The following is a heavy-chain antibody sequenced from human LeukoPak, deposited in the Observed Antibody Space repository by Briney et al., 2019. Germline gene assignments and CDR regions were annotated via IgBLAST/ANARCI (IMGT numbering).Heavy chain of an antibody. D-gene: IGHD1-26*01. CDR1: GFTFSSYG. CDR3: AKAQDLVGTTYYFGH. CDR2: IRYDGSNK. V-gene: IGHV3-30*02. Sequence: GGSLRLSCAASGFTFSSYGIDWVRQGPGKGLEWGAFIRYDGSNKYYADSLKGRFTISREHSKTTLYLQMHSLRAEDTALYYCAKAQDLVGTTYYFGHWGQGTLVTVSS. J-gene: IGHJ4*02.